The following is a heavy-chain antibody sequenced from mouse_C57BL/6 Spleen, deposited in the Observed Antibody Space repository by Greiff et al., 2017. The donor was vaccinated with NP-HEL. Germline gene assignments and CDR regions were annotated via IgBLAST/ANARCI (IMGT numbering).Heavy chain of an antibody. CDR2: ISSGSSTI. D-gene: IGHD1-1*01. V-gene: IGHV5-17*01. J-gene: IGHJ4*01. CDR1: GFTFSDYG. Sequence: EVKLMESGGGLVKPGGSLKLSCAASGFTFSDYGMHWVRQAPEKGLEWVAYISSGSSTIYYADTVKGRFTISRDNAKNTLFLQMTSRRSEDTAMCYCARPSYVYYAMDYWGQGTSVTVSS. CDR3: ARPSYVYYAMDY.